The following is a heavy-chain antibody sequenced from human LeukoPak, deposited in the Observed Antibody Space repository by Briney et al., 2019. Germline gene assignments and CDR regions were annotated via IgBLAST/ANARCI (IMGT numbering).Heavy chain of an antibody. V-gene: IGHV4-4*07. CDR2: IYSSGYT. J-gene: IGHJ4*02. D-gene: IGHD1/OR15-1a*01. Sequence: PSETLSLTCTVSGVSIRSHYWTWIRQPAGKGLEWIGRIYSSGYTNDNPFLKSRITMSVDMSKNQFSLRLNSVTAADTAVYYCARGEHSVDSWGQGMLVTVSS. CDR3: ARGEHSVDS. CDR1: GVSIRSHY.